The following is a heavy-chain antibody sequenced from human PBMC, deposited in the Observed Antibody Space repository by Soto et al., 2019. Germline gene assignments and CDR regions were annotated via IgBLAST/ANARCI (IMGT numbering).Heavy chain of an antibody. J-gene: IGHJ6*03. CDR3: ARSYCTNGICYSSYYYYMDV. CDR2: IIPILGIA. Sequence: SVKVSCKASGSTFSSYTISWVRQAPGQGLEWMGRIIPILGIANYAQKFQGRVTITADKSTSTAYMELSSLRSEDTAVYYCARSYCTNGICYSSYYYYMDVWGKGTTVTVSS. V-gene: IGHV1-69*02. D-gene: IGHD2-8*01. CDR1: GSTFSSYT.